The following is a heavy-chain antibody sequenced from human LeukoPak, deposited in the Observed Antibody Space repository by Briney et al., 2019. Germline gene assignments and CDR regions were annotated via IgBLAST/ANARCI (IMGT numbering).Heavy chain of an antibody. CDR3: ATVSSSWYPEGY. CDR2: ISSSSSYI. Sequence: GGSLRLSCAASGFTFSSYSMTWVRQAPGKGLEWVSSISSSSSYIYYADSVKGRFTISRDNAKNSLYLQMNSLRAEDTAVYYCATVSSSWYPEGYWGQGTLVTVSS. V-gene: IGHV3-21*01. CDR1: GFTFSSYS. D-gene: IGHD6-13*01. J-gene: IGHJ4*02.